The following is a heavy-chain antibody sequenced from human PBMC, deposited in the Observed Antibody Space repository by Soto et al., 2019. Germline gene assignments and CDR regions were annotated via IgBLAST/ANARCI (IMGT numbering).Heavy chain of an antibody. J-gene: IGHJ4*02. D-gene: IGHD6-13*01. CDR1: GFTFSSYG. CDR3: ARDWAAGYFDY. V-gene: IGHV3-33*01. Sequence: QVQLVESGGGVVQPGRSLRLSCAASGFTFSSYGMHWVRQAPGKGLEWVAVIWYDGSNKYYADSVKGRFTISRDNSKNTLYQQMNSLRAEDTAVYYCARDWAAGYFDYWGQGTLVTVSS. CDR2: IWYDGSNK.